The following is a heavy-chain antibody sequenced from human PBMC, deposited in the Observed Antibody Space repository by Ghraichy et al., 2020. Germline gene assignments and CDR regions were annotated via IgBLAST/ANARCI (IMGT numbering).Heavy chain of an antibody. D-gene: IGHD5-18*01. Sequence: GESLNISCKGSRYSFTTYWIGWVRQMPGKGLEWMGIIYPGDSDTRYSPSFQGQVTISADESISTAYLQWSSLKASDTAMYYCARRGRLGYSFGYPDSWGQGSLVTVSS. CDR2: IYPGDSDT. V-gene: IGHV5-51*01. CDR3: ARRGRLGYSFGYPDS. J-gene: IGHJ4*02. CDR1: RYSFTTYW.